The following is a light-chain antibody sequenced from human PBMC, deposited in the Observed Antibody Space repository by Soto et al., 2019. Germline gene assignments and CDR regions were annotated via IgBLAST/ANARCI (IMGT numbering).Light chain of an antibody. CDR3: QDWDYYSWT. CDR1: QSITDW. Sequence: DIQMTQSPSTLSASVGDRVTITCRASQSITDWLAWYQQKPGKAPKFLIYKASNLEGGVPSRFSGSGSGTEFTLTISSLQPDDFATYYCQDWDYYSWTFGQGTKVEIK. V-gene: IGKV1-5*03. CDR2: KAS. J-gene: IGKJ1*01.